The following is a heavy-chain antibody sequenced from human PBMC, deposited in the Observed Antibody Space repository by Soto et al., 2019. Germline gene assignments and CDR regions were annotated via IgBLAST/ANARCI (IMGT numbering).Heavy chain of an antibody. D-gene: IGHD6-13*01. CDR2: IYYSGST. Sequence: QVQLQESGPGLVKPSQTLSLTCTVSGGSISSGGYYWSWIRQHPGKGLEWIGYIYYSGSTYYNPSLIIRVTISVDASKNQRSLKLSSATAADTAVYYCARGGTAAAAPPDHWGHGTPVTVSS. CDR3: ARGGTAAAAPPDH. CDR1: GGSISSGGYY. V-gene: IGHV4-31*03. J-gene: IGHJ5*02.